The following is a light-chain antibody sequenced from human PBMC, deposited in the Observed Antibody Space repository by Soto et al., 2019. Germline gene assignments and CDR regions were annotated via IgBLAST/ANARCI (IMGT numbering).Light chain of an antibody. CDR3: QQYNSYST. J-gene: IGKJ2*01. V-gene: IGKV1-5*01. Sequence: DIQMTQSPSTLSASVGDRVTITCRASQSISSWLAWYQQKPGKAPKILIYDASSLESGVPSRFSGSGSGTEFTLTISSLQPDDFATYYCQQYNSYSTVGQGTKLEIK. CDR1: QSISSW. CDR2: DAS.